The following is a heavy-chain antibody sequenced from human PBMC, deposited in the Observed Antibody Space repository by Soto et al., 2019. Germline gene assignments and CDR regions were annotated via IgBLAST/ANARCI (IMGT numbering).Heavy chain of an antibody. CDR2: ISGSGGST. D-gene: IGHD5-18*01. J-gene: IGHJ5*02. Sequence: GGSLRLSCAASGFTFSSYAMSWVRQAPGKGLEWVSAISGSGGSTYYADSVKGRFTISRDNSKKTLYLQMNSLRAEDTAVYYCAKTVLLDTGFDPWGQGTLVTVYS. CDR1: GFTFSSYA. CDR3: AKTVLLDTGFDP. V-gene: IGHV3-23*01.